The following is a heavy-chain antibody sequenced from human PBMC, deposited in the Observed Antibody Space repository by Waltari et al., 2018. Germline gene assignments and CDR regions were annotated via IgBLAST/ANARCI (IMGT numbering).Heavy chain of an antibody. Sequence: EVQLVQSGAEVKKPGAAARISCRASGYTFTDYYIHWIQQAPGKGLTWMGWVDPELGDTLFVPQFPGRLTLTADTSRDTAYMELTRLHYDDTAVYYCARGPLGAAHWFDSWGQGTLVTVSS. CDR2: VDPELGDT. D-gene: IGHD1-26*01. V-gene: IGHV1-69-2*01. CDR1: GYTFTDYY. J-gene: IGHJ5*01. CDR3: ARGPLGAAHWFDS.